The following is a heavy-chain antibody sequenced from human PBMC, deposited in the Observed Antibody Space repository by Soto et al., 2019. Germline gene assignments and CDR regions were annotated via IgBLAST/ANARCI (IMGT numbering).Heavy chain of an antibody. CDR1: GGSISSDY. Sequence: QVQLQESGPGLVKPSETLSLTCSVSGGSISSDYWSWIRQPPGKGLEWIGYIYYTGSTNYNPSLKSRVTISVDTSKNQFSLNLRSVTAADTAVYYCARALPGVVVVPAREMDVWGQGTTVTVSS. CDR2: IYYTGST. V-gene: IGHV4-59*01. J-gene: IGHJ6*02. D-gene: IGHD2-15*01. CDR3: ARALPGVVVVPAREMDV.